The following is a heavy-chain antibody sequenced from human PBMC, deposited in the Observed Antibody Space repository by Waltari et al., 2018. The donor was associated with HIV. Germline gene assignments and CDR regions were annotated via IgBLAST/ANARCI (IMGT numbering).Heavy chain of an antibody. V-gene: IGHV5-51*01. J-gene: IGHJ5*02. D-gene: IGHD3-3*01. CDR3: ARHSTYYDFWSGSPSGWFDP. CDR1: GYSFTSYW. CDR2: LYPGDPDT. Sequence: EVQLVQSGAEVKKPGESLKISCKGSGYSFTSYWIGWVRQMPGKGLEWMGALYPGDPDTRSSPSFQGQVTISADKSISTAYLQWSSLKASDTAMYYCARHSTYYDFWSGSPSGWFDPWGQGTLVTVSS.